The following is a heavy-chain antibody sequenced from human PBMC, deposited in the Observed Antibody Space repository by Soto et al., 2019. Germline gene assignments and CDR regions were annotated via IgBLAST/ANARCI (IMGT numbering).Heavy chain of an antibody. CDR1: GFTFSSYE. J-gene: IGHJ4*02. CDR3: ARANKISETIDY. Sequence: EVQLVESGGGLVQPGGSLRLSCAASGFTFSSYEMNWVRQAPGKGLEWVSYISSSGSTIYYADSVKGRFTISRGNAKNSLYLQMNSLRAEDTAVYYCARANKISETIDYWGQGTLVTVSS. CDR2: ISSSGSTI. V-gene: IGHV3-48*03.